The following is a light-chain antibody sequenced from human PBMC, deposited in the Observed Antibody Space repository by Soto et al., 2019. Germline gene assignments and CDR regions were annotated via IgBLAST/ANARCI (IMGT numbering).Light chain of an antibody. CDR3: QQRRNWPPGT. Sequence: DIVEAKSRATVSGTGGKRGDLSCGVSQSVSSDLAWYQQKPGQAPRLLIYDASTRATGIPARFSGSGSGTDFTLTISSLQPEDFAVYYCQQRRNWPPGTFGQGTRLEIK. CDR1: QSVSSD. V-gene: IGKV3-11*01. CDR2: DAS. J-gene: IGKJ5*01.